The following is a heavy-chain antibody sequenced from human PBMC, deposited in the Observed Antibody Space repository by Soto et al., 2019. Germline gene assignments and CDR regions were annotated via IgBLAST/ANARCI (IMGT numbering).Heavy chain of an antibody. CDR3: TTSEPLFDWLAPHAFDI. D-gene: IGHD3-9*01. J-gene: IGHJ3*02. CDR1: GFTFSNAW. CDR2: IKSKTDGGTT. V-gene: IGHV3-15*07. Sequence: PGGSLRLSCAASGFTFSNAWMNWVRQAPGKGLEWVGRIKSKTDGGTTDYAAPVKGRFTISRDDSKNTLYLQMNSLKTEDTAVYYCTTSEPLFDWLAPHAFDIWGQGTMVTVS.